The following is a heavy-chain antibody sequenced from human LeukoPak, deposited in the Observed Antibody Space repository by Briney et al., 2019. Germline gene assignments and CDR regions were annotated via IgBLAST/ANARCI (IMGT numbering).Heavy chain of an antibody. CDR1: GGTFSSYA. CDR2: IIPIFGTA. J-gene: IGHJ5*02. V-gene: IGHV1-69*01. Sequence: SVKVSCKASGGTFSSYAISWVRQAPGRGREWVGGIIPIFGTANYAQKFQGRVTITADESTSTAYMELSSLRSEDTAVYYCARARDYYDSSVGESWFDPWGQGTLVTVSS. D-gene: IGHD3-22*01. CDR3: ARARDYYDSSVGESWFDP.